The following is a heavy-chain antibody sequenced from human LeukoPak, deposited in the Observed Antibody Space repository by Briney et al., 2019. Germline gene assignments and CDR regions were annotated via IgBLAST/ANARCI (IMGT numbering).Heavy chain of an antibody. V-gene: IGHV3-30*04. CDR2: ISYDGSNK. Sequence: GGSLRLSCAASGFTFSSYALHWVRQAPGKGLAWVAVISYDGSNKYYADSVKGRFTISRDNSKNTLYLQMNSLRAEDTAVYYCARVQQQLVLKGYWFDPWGQGTLVTVSS. J-gene: IGHJ5*02. CDR1: GFTFSSYA. CDR3: ARVQQQLVLKGYWFDP. D-gene: IGHD6-13*01.